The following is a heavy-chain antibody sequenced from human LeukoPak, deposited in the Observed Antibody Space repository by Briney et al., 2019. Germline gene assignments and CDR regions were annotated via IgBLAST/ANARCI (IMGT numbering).Heavy chain of an antibody. J-gene: IGHJ4*02. CDR1: GYTFTSYG. V-gene: IGHV1-18*01. CDR3: ARAYSSGSPLDY. CDR2: ISAYNGNT. Sequence: ASVKVSCKASGYTFTSYGISWVRQAPGQGLEWMGWISAYNGNTNYAQKLQGRVTMTTDTSTSTAYMEPRGLRSDDTAVYYCARAYSSGSPLDYWGQGTLVTVSS. D-gene: IGHD6-19*01.